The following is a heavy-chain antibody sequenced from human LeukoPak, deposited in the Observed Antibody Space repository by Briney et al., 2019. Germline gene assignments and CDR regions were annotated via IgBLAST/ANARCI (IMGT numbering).Heavy chain of an antibody. Sequence: GESLKISCKASGYKFTNYWIGWVRQVPGKGLEWMGIVWPGDSDTRYSPSFQGQVTISADKSISTAYLQWSSLKASDTAMYYCARLIRPHDLVVPEGYWGQGTLVTVSS. J-gene: IGHJ4*02. CDR2: VWPGDSDT. D-gene: IGHD2-2*01. CDR1: GYKFTNYW. V-gene: IGHV5-51*01. CDR3: ARLIRPHDLVVPEGY.